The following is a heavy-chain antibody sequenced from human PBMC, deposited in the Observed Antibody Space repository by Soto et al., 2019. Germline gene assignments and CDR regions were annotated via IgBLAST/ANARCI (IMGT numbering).Heavy chain of an antibody. CDR1: GGSLSSSAYS. CDR2: IYQSGST. D-gene: IGHD3-22*01. V-gene: IGHV4-30-2*01. Sequence: TLSLTCAVSGGSLSSSAYSWSWIRQPPGKGLEWIGFIYQSGSTYYNPSLKSRVTMSLDRPKNQFSLKLSSVTAADTAVYYCAKELLFYDSDGFSWDDAFDIWGQGTMVTVSS. CDR3: AKELLFYDSDGFSWDDAFDI. J-gene: IGHJ3*02.